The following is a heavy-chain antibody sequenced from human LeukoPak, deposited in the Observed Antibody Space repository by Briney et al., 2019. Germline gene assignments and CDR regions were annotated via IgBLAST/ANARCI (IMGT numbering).Heavy chain of an antibody. Sequence: GASVTVSCKASGYTFTSYDINWVRQATGQGLEWMGWMNPNSGNTGYAQKFQGRVTITRNTSISTAYMELSSLRSEDTAVYYCASYCSTTSCYAVDYWGQGTLVTVSS. J-gene: IGHJ4*02. V-gene: IGHV1-8*03. CDR3: ASYCSTTSCYAVDY. CDR2: MNPNSGNT. CDR1: GYTFTSYD. D-gene: IGHD2-2*01.